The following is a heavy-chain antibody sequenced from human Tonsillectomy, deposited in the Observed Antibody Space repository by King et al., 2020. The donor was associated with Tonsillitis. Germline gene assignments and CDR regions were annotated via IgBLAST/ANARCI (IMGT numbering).Heavy chain of an antibody. CDR2: INPNSGGT. D-gene: IGHD1-26*01. V-gene: IGHV1-2*02. J-gene: IGHJ4*02. CDR3: SRVTWYSGSYYLDY. CDR1: GYTFTGYY. Sequence: QLVQSGAEVKKPGASVKVSCKASGYTFTGYYIHWVRQAPGQGLEWMGWINPNSGGTNYAQKFQGRGTMTRDTSITTAYMELSRLRSDDTAVYYCSRVTWYSGSYYLDYWGQGTLVTVSS.